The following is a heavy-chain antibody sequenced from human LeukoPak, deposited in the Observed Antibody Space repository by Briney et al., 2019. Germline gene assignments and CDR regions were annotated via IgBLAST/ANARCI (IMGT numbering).Heavy chain of an antibody. CDR1: GGSMSSYY. CDR2: IYYSGST. J-gene: IGHJ6*04. Sequence: SETLSLTCTVSGGSMSSYYWRWIRQPPGKGLECIGYIYYSGSTNYNPSLRSRVTISVDTSKNQYSLNLRSVTDADTAVYYCARGLTVAGANYFYYGMDVWGKGTTVTVSS. D-gene: IGHD6-19*01. V-gene: IGHV4-59*01. CDR3: ARGLTVAGANYFYYGMDV.